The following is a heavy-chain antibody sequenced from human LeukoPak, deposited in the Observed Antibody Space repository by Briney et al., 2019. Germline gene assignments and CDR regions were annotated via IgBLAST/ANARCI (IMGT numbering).Heavy chain of an antibody. Sequence: PGESRKISCKGSGCSFTSCWVGWVRQMPGKGLGWMGSIYPGDSDTRYSPSFQGQITISADKSISTAYLQWSSLKASDTAMYYCARRGVREKYYYYGMDVWGQGTTVTVSS. CDR2: IYPGDSDT. J-gene: IGHJ6*02. V-gene: IGHV5-51*01. CDR3: ARRGVREKYYYYGMDV. CDR1: GCSFTSCW. D-gene: IGHD3-10*01.